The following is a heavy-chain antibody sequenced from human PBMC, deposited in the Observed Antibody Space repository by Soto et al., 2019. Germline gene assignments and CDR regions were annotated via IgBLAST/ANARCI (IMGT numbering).Heavy chain of an antibody. CDR1: GYTFTSYY. CDR3: ARWGYYYDSSGYSLDY. V-gene: IGHV1-46*01. J-gene: IGHJ4*02. Sequence: ASVKVSCKASGYTFTSYYMHWVRQAPGQGLEWMGIINPSGGSTSYAQKFQGRVTMTRDTSTSTVYTELSSLRSEDTAVYYCARWGYYYDSSGYSLDYWGQGTLVTVSS. D-gene: IGHD3-22*01. CDR2: INPSGGST.